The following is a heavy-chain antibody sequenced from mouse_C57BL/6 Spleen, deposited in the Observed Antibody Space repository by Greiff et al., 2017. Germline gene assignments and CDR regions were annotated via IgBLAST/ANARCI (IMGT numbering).Heavy chain of an antibody. CDR3: ARACDSCTCYEALDY. Sequence: QVQLQQSGAELARPGASVKMSCKASGYTFTSYGMNWVKQRTGQGLEWIGYINPSSGYTDYNQKFKGKATLTADKSSSTAYMELRSLTSEDSAVYFLARACDSCTCYEALDYWGQGTLVTVSA. V-gene: IGHV1-81*01. CDR2: INPSSGYT. J-gene: IGHJ4*01. CDR1: GYTFTSYG. D-gene: IGHD2-13*01.